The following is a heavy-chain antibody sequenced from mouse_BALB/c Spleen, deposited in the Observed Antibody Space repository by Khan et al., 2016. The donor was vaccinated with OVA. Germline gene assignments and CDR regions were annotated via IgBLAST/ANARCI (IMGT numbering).Heavy chain of an antibody. CDR2: INSNGGST. CDR1: AFTFSSYG. J-gene: IGHJ2*01. V-gene: IGHV5-6-3*01. Sequence: EVELVESGGGLVQPGGSLKLSCAASAFTFSSYGMSWVRQTPDKRLELVATINSNGGSTYYPDSVKGRFTISRDNAKNTLYLQMSSLKSEYTAMYYCARMARTINWGQGTTLTVSS. CDR3: ARMARTIN.